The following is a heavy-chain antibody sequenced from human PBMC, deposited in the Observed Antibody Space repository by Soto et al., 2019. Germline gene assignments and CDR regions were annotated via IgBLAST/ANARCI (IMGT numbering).Heavy chain of an antibody. V-gene: IGHV4-39*01. CDR2: IYYSGST. CDR3: ASRGGERWLRLIDY. Sequence: QLQLQESGPGLVKPSETLSLTCTVSGGSISSSSYYWGWIRQPPGKGLEWIGSIYYSGSTYYNPSLKSRVTISVDTSKNQFSLKLSSVTAADTAVYYCASRGGERWLRLIDYWGQGTLVTVSS. D-gene: IGHD5-12*01. CDR1: GGSISSSSYY. J-gene: IGHJ4*02.